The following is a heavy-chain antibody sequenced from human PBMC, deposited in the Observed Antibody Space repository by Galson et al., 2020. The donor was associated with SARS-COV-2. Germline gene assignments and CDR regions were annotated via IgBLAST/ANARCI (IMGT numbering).Heavy chain of an antibody. J-gene: IGHJ4*02. CDR2: IYHSGST. CDR3: ARVYAYYDYVWGSYRPDYFDY. CDR1: GGSISSGGYS. D-gene: IGHD3-16*02. V-gene: IGHV4-30-2*01. Sequence: ASETLSLTCAVSGGSISSGGYSWSWIRQPPGKGLEWIGYIYHSGSTYYNPSTKSRVTISVDRAKNQFSLKLSSVTAADTAVYYCARVYAYYDYVWGSYRPDYFDYWGQGTLVTVSS.